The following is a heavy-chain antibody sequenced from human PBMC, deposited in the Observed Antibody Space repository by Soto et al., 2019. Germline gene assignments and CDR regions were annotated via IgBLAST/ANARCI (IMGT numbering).Heavy chain of an antibody. V-gene: IGHV3-33*01. J-gene: IGHJ6*02. CDR3: ATLKAEYSSSSPRGIAARRSSLFDYYYYYGMDV. Sequence: GGSLRLSCAASGFTFSSYGMHWVRQAPGKGLEWVAVIWYDGSNKYYADSVKGRFTISRDNSKNTLYLQMNSLRAEDTAVYYCATLKAEYSSSSPRGIAARRSSLFDYYYYYGMDVWGQGTTVTVSS. D-gene: IGHD6-6*01. CDR2: IWYDGSNK. CDR1: GFTFSSYG.